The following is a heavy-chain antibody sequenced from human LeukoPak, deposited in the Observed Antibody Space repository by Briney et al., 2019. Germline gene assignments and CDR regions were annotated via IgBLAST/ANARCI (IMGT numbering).Heavy chain of an antibody. CDR3: TTGLGVISRSRY. Sequence: PGGSLRLSCAASGFTFSNAWMSWVRQAPGKGLEWVDRIKSKTDGGTTDYAALVKGRFTISRDDSKNTLYLQMNSLKTEDTAVYYCTTGLGVISRSRYWGQGTLVTVSS. J-gene: IGHJ4*02. D-gene: IGHD3-10*01. V-gene: IGHV3-15*01. CDR1: GFTFSNAW. CDR2: IKSKTDGGTT.